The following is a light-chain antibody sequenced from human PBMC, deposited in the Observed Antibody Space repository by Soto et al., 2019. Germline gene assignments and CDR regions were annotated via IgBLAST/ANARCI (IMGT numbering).Light chain of an antibody. CDR3: CSYAGKHIYA. CDR2: EVT. V-gene: IGLV2-8*01. Sequence: QSALTQPHSASGSAGQSGAISCTGTSSDVGDYNFVSWYQQHPGKAPRLIIYEVTKRASGVPDRFSGSKSGNTASLTVSGLQGDDEADYYCCSYAGKHIYAFGTGTKV. CDR1: SSDVGDYNF. J-gene: IGLJ1*01.